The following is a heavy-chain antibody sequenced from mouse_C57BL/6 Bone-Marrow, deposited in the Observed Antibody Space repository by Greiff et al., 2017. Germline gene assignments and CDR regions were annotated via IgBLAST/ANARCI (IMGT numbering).Heavy chain of an antibody. CDR2: IYPRDGST. J-gene: IGHJ2*01. Sequence: QVQLQQSDAELVKPGASVKISCKVSGYTFTDHTIHWMKQRPEQGLEWIGYIYPRDGSTKYNEQFKGKATLTADKTSSTAYMQHNSRTSEDAAVXFCARGGNLYGNPDDWGQGTTLTVSS. CDR1: GYTFTDHT. D-gene: IGHD2-1*01. V-gene: IGHV1-78*01. CDR3: ARGGNLYGNPDD.